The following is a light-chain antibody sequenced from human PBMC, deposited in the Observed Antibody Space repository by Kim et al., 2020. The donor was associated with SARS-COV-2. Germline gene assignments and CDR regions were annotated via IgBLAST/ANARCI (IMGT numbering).Light chain of an antibody. CDR3: AAWDDNLRGRV. CDR2: RSN. J-gene: IGLJ3*02. V-gene: IGLV1-47*01. Sequence: GQRVTMSCSGSSSNIERNYVYWYQQVPGRAPKVLIYRSNERPSGVPDRFSGSKSGTSASLAISGLRSEDEADYYCAAWDDNLRGRVFGGGTQLTVL. CDR1: SSNIERNY.